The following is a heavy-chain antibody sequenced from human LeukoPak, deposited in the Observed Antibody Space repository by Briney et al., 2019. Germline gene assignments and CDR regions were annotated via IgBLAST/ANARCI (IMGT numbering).Heavy chain of an antibody. CDR1: GGSFSGYY. D-gene: IGHD3-10*01. CDR3: ARGVHYYGSGSYYDPFDY. J-gene: IGHJ4*02. V-gene: IGHV4-34*01. CDR2: IYYSGST. Sequence: SETLSLTCAVYGGSFSGYYWVWIRQPPGKGLEWIGSIYYSGSTYYNPSLKSRVTISVDTSKNQFSLKLSSVTAADTAVYYCARGVHYYGSGSYYDPFDYWGQGTLVTVPS.